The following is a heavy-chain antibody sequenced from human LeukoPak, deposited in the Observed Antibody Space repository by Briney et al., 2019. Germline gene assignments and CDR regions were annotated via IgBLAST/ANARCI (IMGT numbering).Heavy chain of an antibody. J-gene: IGHJ3*02. CDR3: ARKERDAFDI. CDR1: GFTFSSYG. CDR2: ISYDGSNK. V-gene: IGHV3-30*03. D-gene: IGHD5-24*01. Sequence: GGSLRLSCAASGFTFSSYGMHWVRQAPGKGLEWVAGISYDGSNKYYADSVKGRFTISRDNSKNTLYLQMNSLRAEDTAVYYCARKERDAFDIWGQGTMVTVSS.